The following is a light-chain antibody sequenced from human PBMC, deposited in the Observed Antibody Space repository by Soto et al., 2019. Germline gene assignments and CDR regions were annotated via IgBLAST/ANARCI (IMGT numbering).Light chain of an antibody. Sequence: ETVLTQSPATLSLSPGERVILSCRASQSVSNSLAWYQQKAGQAPRLLFYDASNRATGVPARFSGSGSGTDFTLTITSLEPEDFAVYYCQQRYTWPSFGPGTKVDIK. V-gene: IGKV3-11*01. J-gene: IGKJ3*01. CDR3: QQRYTWPS. CDR2: DAS. CDR1: QSVSNS.